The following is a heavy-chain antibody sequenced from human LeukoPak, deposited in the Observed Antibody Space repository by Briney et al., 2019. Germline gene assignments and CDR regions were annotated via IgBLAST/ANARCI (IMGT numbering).Heavy chain of an antibody. CDR3: ARHTVSLTGTNFDY. D-gene: IGHD1-7*01. Sequence: SETLSLTCTVSGGSISSSSYYWGWIRQPPGKGLEWIGSIYYSGSTYYNPSLKSRVTISVDTSKNQFSLKLSSVTAADTAVYYCARHTVSLTGTNFDYWGQGTLVTVSS. CDR2: IYYSGST. CDR1: GGSISSSSYY. V-gene: IGHV4-39*01. J-gene: IGHJ4*02.